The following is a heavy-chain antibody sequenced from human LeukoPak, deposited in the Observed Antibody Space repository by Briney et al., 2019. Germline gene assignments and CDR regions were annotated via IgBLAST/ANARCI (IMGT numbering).Heavy chain of an antibody. D-gene: IGHD2-2*03. CDR2: IYPGDSDT. CDR3: ARLPPGDCSSTSCTKRYYYYYYMDV. Sequence: GGSLKISCTGSGYSFTSYWIGWVRQLPGKDLEWMGIIYPGDSDTRYSPSFQGQVTISADKSISTAYLQWSSLQASDTAMYYCARLPPGDCSSTSCTKRYYYYYYMDVWGKGTTVTVSS. J-gene: IGHJ6*03. CDR1: GYSFTSYW. V-gene: IGHV5-51*01.